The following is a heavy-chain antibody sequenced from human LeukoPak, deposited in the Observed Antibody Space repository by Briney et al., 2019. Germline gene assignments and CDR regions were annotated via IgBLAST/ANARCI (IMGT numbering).Heavy chain of an antibody. CDR1: GFTFSKHG. Sequence: GGSLRLSCAASGFTFSKHGMNWVRQAPGKGLEWVSGISPSGDITYYADSVKGRFTISRDNSKNTLYLQMNSLRAEDTAVYYCAKDQKTRGYDILTGSLNWFDPWGQGTLVTVSS. D-gene: IGHD3-9*01. V-gene: IGHV3-23*01. J-gene: IGHJ5*02. CDR2: ISPSGDIT. CDR3: AKDQKTRGYDILTGSLNWFDP.